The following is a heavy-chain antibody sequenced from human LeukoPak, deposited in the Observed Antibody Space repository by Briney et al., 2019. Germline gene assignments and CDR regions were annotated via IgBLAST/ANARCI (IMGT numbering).Heavy chain of an antibody. J-gene: IGHJ4*02. D-gene: IGHD5-24*01. V-gene: IGHV1-8*03. CDR1: GYTFTSYD. CDR3: AMSRDGYNSYDY. CDR2: MNPNSGNT. Sequence: ASVKVSCKASGYTFTSYDINWVRQATGQGLEWMGWMNPNSGNTGYAQKFQGRVTITRNTSISTAYMELSSLRSEDTAVYYCAMSRDGYNSYDYWGQGTLVTVSS.